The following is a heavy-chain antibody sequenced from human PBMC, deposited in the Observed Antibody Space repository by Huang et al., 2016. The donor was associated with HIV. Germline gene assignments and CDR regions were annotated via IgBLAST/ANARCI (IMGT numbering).Heavy chain of an antibody. Sequence: QVHLVESGGGVVQPGRSLRLSCVASGFTFNNFGMHWVRQAPGKGLEWVAVISYDGSSGRYSESVKGRFTISRDNPMDTLYLQMNSLRPDDTAVYYCAKESRWYSDLDNWGQGTLVTVS. J-gene: IGHJ4*02. V-gene: IGHV3-30*18. D-gene: IGHD2-15*01. CDR3: AKESRWYSDLDN. CDR2: ISYDGSSG. CDR1: GFTFNNFG.